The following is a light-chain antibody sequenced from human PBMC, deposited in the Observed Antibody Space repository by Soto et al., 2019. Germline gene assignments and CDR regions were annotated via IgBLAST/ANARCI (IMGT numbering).Light chain of an antibody. V-gene: IGLV2-14*01. CDR3: SSYANGNTLL. CDR1: SSDVGGYNY. CDR2: EVS. Sequence: QSALTQPASVSGSPGQSITISCTGTSSDVGGYNYVSWYQQHPGKAPKLMIYEVSNRPSGVSNRFSGSKSGNTASLTISGLQAEDEADYYCSSYANGNTLLFGGGTQLTVL. J-gene: IGLJ2*01.